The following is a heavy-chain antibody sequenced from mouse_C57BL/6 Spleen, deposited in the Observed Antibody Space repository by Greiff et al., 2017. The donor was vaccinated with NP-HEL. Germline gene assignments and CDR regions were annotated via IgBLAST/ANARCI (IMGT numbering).Heavy chain of an antibody. CDR1: GFTFSDYG. CDR3: ARIDYGYAMDY. V-gene: IGHV5-17*01. D-gene: IGHD1-1*01. J-gene: IGHJ4*01. Sequence: EVNLVESGGGLVKPGGSLKLSCAASGFTFSDYGMHWVRQAPEKGLEWVAYISSGSSTIYYADTVKGRFTISRDNAKNTLFLQMTSLRSEDTAMYYCARIDYGYAMDYWGQGTSVTVAS. CDR2: ISSGSSTI.